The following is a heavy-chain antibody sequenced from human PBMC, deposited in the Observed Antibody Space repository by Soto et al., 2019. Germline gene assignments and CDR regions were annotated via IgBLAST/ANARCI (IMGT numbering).Heavy chain of an antibody. D-gene: IGHD6-19*01. CDR1: GGSFSGYY. CDR3: ARSSGWYYFDY. CDR2: INHSGST. V-gene: IGHV4-34*01. J-gene: IGHJ4*02. Sequence: PSETLSLTCAVYGGSFSGYYWNWIRQPPGKGLEWIGEINHSGSTNYNPSLKSRVTISVDTSKNQFSLKLSSVTAADTAVYYCARSSGWYYFDYWGQGTLVTVS.